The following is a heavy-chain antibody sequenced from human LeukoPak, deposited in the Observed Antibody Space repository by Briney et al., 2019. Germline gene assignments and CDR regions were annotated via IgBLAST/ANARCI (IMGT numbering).Heavy chain of an antibody. CDR2: IYYSGST. J-gene: IGHJ4*02. CDR1: GGSISSYY. D-gene: IGHD3-9*01. CDR3: ARQGDYDILTGYPADHFDY. V-gene: IGHV4-59*08. Sequence: SETLSLTCTVSGGSISSYYWSWIRQPPGKGLEWIGYIYYSGSTNYNPSLESRVTISVDTSKNQFSLKLSSVTAADTAVYYCARQGDYDILTGYPADHFDYWGQGTLVTVSS.